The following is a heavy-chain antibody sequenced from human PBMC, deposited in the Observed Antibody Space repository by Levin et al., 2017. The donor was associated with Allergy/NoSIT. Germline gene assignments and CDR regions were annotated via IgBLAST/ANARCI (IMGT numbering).Heavy chain of an antibody. D-gene: IGHD2-8*02. V-gene: IGHV3-30-3*01. CDR1: GFTFSTYA. Sequence: GGSLRLSCAASGFTFSTYAMHWVRQAPGKGLEWVAVVSYGGDTEYYADSVKGRFTISRDNSKNTMYLQMNSLRAEDTAVYFCARDVLGYCTGGDCCAARAYDYCGQGTLVTISS. CDR2: VSYGGDTE. CDR3: ARDVLGYCTGGDCCAARAYDY. J-gene: IGHJ4*02.